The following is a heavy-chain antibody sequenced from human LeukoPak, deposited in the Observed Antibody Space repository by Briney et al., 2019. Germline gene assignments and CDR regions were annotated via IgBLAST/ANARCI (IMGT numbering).Heavy chain of an antibody. Sequence: ASVKVSCKASGDNFSSYVITWVRQAPGQGLEWMGWINTNTGNPTYAQGFTGRFVFSLDTSVSTAYLQISSLKAEDTAVYYCARGAYFLAYCSSTSCYAQSFWGQGTLVTVSS. CDR1: GDNFSSYV. D-gene: IGHD2-2*01. J-gene: IGHJ4*02. V-gene: IGHV7-4-1*02. CDR2: INTNTGNP. CDR3: ARGAYFLAYCSSTSCYAQSF.